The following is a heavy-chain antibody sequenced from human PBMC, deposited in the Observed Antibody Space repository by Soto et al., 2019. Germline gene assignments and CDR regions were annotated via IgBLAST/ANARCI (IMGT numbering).Heavy chain of an antibody. CDR3: GRTLDDYYGVDV. V-gene: IGHV4-4*02. D-gene: IGHD1-1*01. CDR1: GVSVSSSHW. CDR2: IYHNGNT. J-gene: IGHJ6*02. Sequence: QVQLQESGPGLVKPSGTLSLTCAVSGVSVSSSHWWSWVRQPPGQGLEWIGEIYHNGNTNYSPSLKSRVSMSLVKAQNQISLRLTSVTAADTAMYYCGRTLDDYYGVDVWGQGTTVTVSS.